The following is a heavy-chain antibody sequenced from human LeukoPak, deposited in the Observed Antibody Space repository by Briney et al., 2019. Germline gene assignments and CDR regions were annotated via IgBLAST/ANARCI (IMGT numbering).Heavy chain of an antibody. CDR3: ARQGVLRYFDWLLPSVDAFDI. D-gene: IGHD3-9*01. Sequence: LGESLKISCKGSGYSFTSYWIGWVRQMPGKGLEWMGIIYPGDSDTRYSPSFQGQVTISADKSISTAYLQWSSLKASDTAMYYCARQGVLRYFDWLLPSVDAFDIWGQGTMVTVSS. CDR1: GYSFTSYW. CDR2: IYPGDSDT. V-gene: IGHV5-51*01. J-gene: IGHJ3*02.